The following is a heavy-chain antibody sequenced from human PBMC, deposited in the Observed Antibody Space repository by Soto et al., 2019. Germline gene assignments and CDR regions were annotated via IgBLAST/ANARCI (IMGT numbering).Heavy chain of an antibody. CDR1: GYTFTSYG. V-gene: IGHV1-3*01. CDR2: FNAGNGHT. CDR3: ARGSQMTWAATDTFDY. D-gene: IGHD2-15*01. J-gene: IGHJ4*02. Sequence: QVQLVQSGAEVREPGASVKVSCKASGYTFTSYGIHWVRQAPGQGLEWMRWFNAGNGHTKYSQKFQGRVTITRDTSASTSSLVLSSLRSEDTAVFYCARGSQMTWAATDTFDYWGQGTLVTVSS.